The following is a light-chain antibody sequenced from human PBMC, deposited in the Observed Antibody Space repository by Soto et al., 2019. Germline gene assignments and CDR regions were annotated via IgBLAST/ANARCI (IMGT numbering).Light chain of an antibody. Sequence: QSVLTQPASVSGSPGQSITISCTGSSSDVGGYNYVSWYQHHPGEAPKLMMYDVSNRPSGVSDRFSGSKSGNTASLTISGLQAEDEADYYCSSYSSGNTLVFGGGTQLTVL. J-gene: IGLJ2*01. V-gene: IGLV2-14*03. CDR1: SSDVGGYNY. CDR3: SSYSSGNTLV. CDR2: DVS.